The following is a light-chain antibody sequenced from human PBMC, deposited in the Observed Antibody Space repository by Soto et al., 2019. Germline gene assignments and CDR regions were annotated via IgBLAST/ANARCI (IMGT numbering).Light chain of an antibody. Sequence: EIVLTQSPATLSVSPGERATLSCRASQNIDRHLHWYQQKPGQAPRLLIYGASARATGIPARFSGSGSGTEFTLTISSLQSEDFALYFCQQSLKWYTFGQGTEVEIK. CDR1: QNIDRH. CDR2: GAS. J-gene: IGKJ2*01. CDR3: QQSLKWYT. V-gene: IGKV3-15*01.